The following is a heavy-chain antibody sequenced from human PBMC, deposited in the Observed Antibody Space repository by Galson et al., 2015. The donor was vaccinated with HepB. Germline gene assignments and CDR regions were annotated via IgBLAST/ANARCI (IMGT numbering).Heavy chain of an antibody. V-gene: IGHV3-33*01. CDR1: GFTFSRYA. Sequence: SLRLSCAASGFTFSRYAMHWVRQAPGEGLEWVAVIWYDGSNKYFADSVKGRFTISRDNSKNTLSLQMDSLRPEDTAVYYCARDDYADNVVTFDYWGQGIQVTVSS. CDR2: IWYDGSNK. CDR3: ARDDYADNVVTFDY. D-gene: IGHD4-17*01. J-gene: IGHJ4*02.